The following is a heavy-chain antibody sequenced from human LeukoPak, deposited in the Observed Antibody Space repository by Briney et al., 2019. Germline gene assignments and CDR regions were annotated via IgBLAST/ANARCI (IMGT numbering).Heavy chain of an antibody. CDR3: ARHRASSRGGSGYSQGGFDY. V-gene: IGHV4-39*01. CDR2: IYYSGRT. Sequence: SETLSLTCTVSGGSISSSDYYWGWIRQPPGKGLEWIGSIYYSGRTYYNPSLKSRVTISVDTSKSQFSLNLNSVTAADTAVYYCARHRASSRGGSGYSQGGFDYWGQGTLVTVPS. D-gene: IGHD3-22*01. J-gene: IGHJ4*02. CDR1: GGSISSSDYY.